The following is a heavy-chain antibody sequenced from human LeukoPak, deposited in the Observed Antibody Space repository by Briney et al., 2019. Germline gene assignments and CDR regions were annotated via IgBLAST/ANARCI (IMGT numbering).Heavy chain of an antibody. V-gene: IGHV4-59*01. Sequence: SETLSLTCTVYGGSISSYYWSWIRQPPGKGLEWIGYIYYSGSTNYNPSLKSRVTISVDTSKNQFSLKLSSVTAADTAVYYCARLRGVVPAASKRFDPWGQGTLVTVSS. CDR2: IYYSGST. D-gene: IGHD2-2*01. J-gene: IGHJ5*02. CDR3: ARLRGVVPAASKRFDP. CDR1: GGSISSYY.